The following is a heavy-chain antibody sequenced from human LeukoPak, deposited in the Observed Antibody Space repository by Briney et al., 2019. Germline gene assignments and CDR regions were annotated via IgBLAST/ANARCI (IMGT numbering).Heavy chain of an antibody. J-gene: IGHJ4*02. CDR1: GGSISSGGYY. CDR2: IYYSGST. V-gene: IGHV4-31*03. Sequence: SETLSLTCTVSGGSISSGGYYWSWIRQHPGKGLEWIGYIYYSGSTYYNPSLKSRVTISVDTSKNQFSLKLSSVTAADTAVDYCARFLGSGSYYNPRDYWGQGTLVTVSS. CDR3: ARFLGSGSYYNPRDY. D-gene: IGHD3-10*01.